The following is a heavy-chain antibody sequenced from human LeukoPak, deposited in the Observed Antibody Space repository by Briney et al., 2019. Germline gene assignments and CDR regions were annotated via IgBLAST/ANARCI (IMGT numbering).Heavy chain of an antibody. CDR1: GVTFSSYN. CDR3: AREDDYGTNCVDY. V-gene: IGHV3-21*06. CDR2: ISHSSSYI. D-gene: IGHD4-23*01. Sequence: GGSLRLSCAASGVTFSSYNMHWVRQAPGKGLEWVSSISHSSSYIYYTESLKGRFTISRDNAKNSLYLQMNRLRAEDTAVYYCAREDDYGTNCVDYWGQGTLVTVSS. J-gene: IGHJ4*02.